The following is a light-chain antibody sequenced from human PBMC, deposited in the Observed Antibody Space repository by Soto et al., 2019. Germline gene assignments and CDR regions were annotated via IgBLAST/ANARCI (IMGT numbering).Light chain of an antibody. CDR1: QSVSSSY. V-gene: IGKV3-20*01. Sequence: ESVLTQSPGTLSLSPGERATLSCRASQSVSSSYLAWYQHKLGQAPRLLIYGASSRATGTPDRFSGSGSGTDFTLTISRLEPEDFAVYYCQQYGILWTFGQGTKVEIK. CDR2: GAS. J-gene: IGKJ1*01. CDR3: QQYGILWT.